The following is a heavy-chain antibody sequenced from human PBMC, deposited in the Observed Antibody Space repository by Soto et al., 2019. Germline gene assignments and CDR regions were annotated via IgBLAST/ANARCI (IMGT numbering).Heavy chain of an antibody. V-gene: IGHV1-69*02. D-gene: IGHD3-3*01. CDR1: GGTFSSYT. J-gene: IGHJ4*02. CDR3: AGGDGVKYYDFWSGYYPFDY. Sequence: SVKVSCKASGGTFSSYTISWVRQAPGQGLEWMGRIIPILGIANYAQKFQGRVTITADKSTSTAYMELSSLRSEDTAVYYCAGGDGVKYYDFWSGYYPFDYWGQGTLVTVSS. CDR2: IIPILGIA.